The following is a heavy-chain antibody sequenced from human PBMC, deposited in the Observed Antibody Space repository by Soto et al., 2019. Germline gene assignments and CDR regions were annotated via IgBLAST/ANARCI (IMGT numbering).Heavy chain of an antibody. J-gene: IGHJ4*02. V-gene: IGHV3-30*18. CDR2: VSYDGSHE. CDR1: GLTFSSYA. D-gene: IGHD4-17*01. CDR3: AKDVNDPHNYGDYNFHY. Sequence: QVQLVESGGGGVQPGTSLRLSCAASGLTFSSYAMHWARQAPGKGLEGVAVVSYDGSHESYADFVEGRFTIARDNSKDTLYLQMNSLRAEDTAVYYCAKDVNDPHNYGDYNFHYWGQGTLVTVSS.